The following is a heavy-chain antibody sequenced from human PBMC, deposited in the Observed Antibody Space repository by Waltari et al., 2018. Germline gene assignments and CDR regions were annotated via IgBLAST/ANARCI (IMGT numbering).Heavy chain of an antibody. V-gene: IGHV1-69*13. CDR2: IIPIFGTA. CDR1: GGTFSSYA. D-gene: IGHD3-22*01. J-gene: IGHJ6*02. CDR3: ARETYYYDSSGYPYYGMDV. Sequence: QVQLVQSGAEVKKPGSSVKVSCKASGGTFSSYAISWVRQAPGQGLEWMGGIIPIFGTANYAQKFQCRVTITADESTSTAYMELSSLRSEDTAVYYCARETYYYDSSGYPYYGMDVWGQGTTVTVSS.